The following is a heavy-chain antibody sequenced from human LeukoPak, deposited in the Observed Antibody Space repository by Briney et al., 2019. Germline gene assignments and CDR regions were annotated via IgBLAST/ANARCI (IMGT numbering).Heavy chain of an antibody. CDR2: IYYSGST. D-gene: IGHD1-7*01. CDR3: ARGNIELYYYGMDV. CDR1: GGSISHFY. J-gene: IGHJ6*02. Sequence: PSETLSLTCTVSGGSISHFYWSWIRQPPGKGLEWIGYIYYSGSTNYDPSLESRVTISVDTSKNQFSLKLSSVTAADTAVYYCARGNIELYYYGMDVWGQGTTVTVSS. V-gene: IGHV4-59*01.